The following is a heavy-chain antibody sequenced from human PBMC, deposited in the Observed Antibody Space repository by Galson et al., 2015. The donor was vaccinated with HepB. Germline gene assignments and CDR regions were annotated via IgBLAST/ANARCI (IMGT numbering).Heavy chain of an antibody. CDR1: GYTFTGYY. CDR3: ARVGDYYYYGMDV. CDR2: INPNSGGT. V-gene: IGHV1-2*04. J-gene: IGHJ6*02. Sequence: SVKVSCKASGYTFTGYYMHWVRQAPGQGLEWMGWINPNSGGTNYAQKFQGWVTMTRDTSISTAYMELSRLRPDDTAVYYCARVGDYYYYGMDVWGQGTTVTVSS.